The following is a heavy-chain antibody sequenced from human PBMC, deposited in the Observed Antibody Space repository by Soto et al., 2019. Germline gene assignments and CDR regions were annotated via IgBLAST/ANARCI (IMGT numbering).Heavy chain of an antibody. V-gene: IGHV1-69*13. J-gene: IGHJ4*02. Sequence: WASVKVSCKASGGTFSSHSINWVRQAPGQGLEWMGGIITLFGTSNYAQNFQGRVTITADQSTSTAYMELNSLTSDDTAVYYCAREVGYGDFSAALLDWGQGTLVTVSS. CDR2: IITLFGTS. D-gene: IGHD2-21*02. CDR3: AREVGYGDFSAALLD. CDR1: GGTFSSHS.